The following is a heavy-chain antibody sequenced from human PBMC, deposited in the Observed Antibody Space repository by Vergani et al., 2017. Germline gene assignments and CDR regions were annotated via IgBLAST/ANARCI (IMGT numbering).Heavy chain of an antibody. J-gene: IGHJ4*02. CDR3: ARSGVFAFDY. CDR1: GGSFSGYY. D-gene: IGHD2-21*01. CDR2: INHSGST. Sequence: QVQLQQWGAGLLKPSETLSLTCAVYGGSFSGYYWSWIRQPPGKGLEWIGEINHSGSTNYNPSLKSRVTISVDTSKNQFSLKLSSVTAADTAVYYCARSGVFAFDYWGQGTLVTVSS. V-gene: IGHV4-34*01.